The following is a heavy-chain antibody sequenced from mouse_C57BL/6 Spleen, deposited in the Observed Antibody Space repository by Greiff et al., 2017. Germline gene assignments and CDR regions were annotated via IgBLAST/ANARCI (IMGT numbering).Heavy chain of an antibody. V-gene: IGHV5-6*01. D-gene: IGHD3-2*02. CDR3: ARRVDSSGYWFAY. J-gene: IGHJ3*01. Sequence: EVQLVESGGDLVKPGGSLKLSCAASGFTFSSYGMSWVRQTPDKRLEWVATISSGGSYTYYPDSVKGRFTISRDNAKNTLYLQMSSLKSEDTAMYYCARRVDSSGYWFAYWGQETLVTVSA. CDR1: GFTFSSYG. CDR2: ISSGGSYT.